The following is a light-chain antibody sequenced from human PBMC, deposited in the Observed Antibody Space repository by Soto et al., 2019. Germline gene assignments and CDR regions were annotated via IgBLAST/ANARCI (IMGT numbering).Light chain of an antibody. V-gene: IGKV1-27*01. CDR1: QGISSF. CDR3: QKYSSVIT. CDR2: GAS. Sequence: DIQMTQSPSSLSASVGDRVTITCRASQGISSFVAWYQHKPGKVPRLLISGASTLQSGVPSRFRGRGSGTDFTLTITSLQPEDVATYYCQKYSSVITFGQGTRLEIK. J-gene: IGKJ5*01.